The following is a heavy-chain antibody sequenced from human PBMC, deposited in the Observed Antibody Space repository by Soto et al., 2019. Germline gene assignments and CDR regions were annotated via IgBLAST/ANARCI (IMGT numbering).Heavy chain of an antibody. V-gene: IGHV1-69*01. D-gene: IGHD2-15*01. CDR3: SIVTAYVMDV. J-gene: IGHJ6*02. CDR2: IIPVYGTP. Sequence: QVQLEQSGAEVKKPGSSLKVSCKATGGTFSNYAISWVRQAPGQGLEWMAGIIPVYGTPSYAQRFQDRVTIISDESTTTAYMEVHSLRSEDTAIYYCSIVTAYVMDVWGPGTTVIVSS. CDR1: GGTFSNYA.